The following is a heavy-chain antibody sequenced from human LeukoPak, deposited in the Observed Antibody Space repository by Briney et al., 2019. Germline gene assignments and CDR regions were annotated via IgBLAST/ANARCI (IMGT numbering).Heavy chain of an antibody. Sequence: SATLSLTRTVACASISSYYWSWVRQPPGKGMEWLGYIYYSGSTNYYPSLKGRVTISVDTSKTQFSLKLSSVTAGGTAVYYCEYANLGGGAFDIWGQGTMVTVSS. CDR1: CASISSYY. J-gene: IGHJ3*02. CDR2: IYYSGST. D-gene: IGHD1-26*01. V-gene: IGHV4-59*07. CDR3: EYANLGGGAFDI.